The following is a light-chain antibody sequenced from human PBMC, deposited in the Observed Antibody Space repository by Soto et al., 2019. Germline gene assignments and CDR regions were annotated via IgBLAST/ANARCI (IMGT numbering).Light chain of an antibody. J-gene: IGLJ1*01. CDR3: NSYTSSSTYV. V-gene: IGLV2-14*01. Sequence: QSMLTQPASVSGSPGQSITIYCTGTSSDVGGYNHVSWYQQHPGKAPKLMIYDVRNRPSGVSNRFSGSKSGNTASLTISGLQAEDEADYYCNSYTSSSTYVFGTGTKVTVL. CDR1: SSDVGGYNH. CDR2: DVR.